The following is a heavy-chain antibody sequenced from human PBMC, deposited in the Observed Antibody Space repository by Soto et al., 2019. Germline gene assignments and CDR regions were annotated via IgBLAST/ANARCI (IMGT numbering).Heavy chain of an antibody. J-gene: IGHJ4*02. CDR3: ATGNIRYLNN. V-gene: IGHV4-34*01. CDR2: INPSGST. D-gene: IGHD3-9*01. CDR1: GGSFSGYS. Sequence: PSETLSLTCVVYGGSFSGYSWTWIRQPPGKGLEWLGEINPSGSTYYNPALKSRVTISVDTSKNEFSLNLGSVTAADTAVYYCATGNIRYLNNWGQGTLVTVSS.